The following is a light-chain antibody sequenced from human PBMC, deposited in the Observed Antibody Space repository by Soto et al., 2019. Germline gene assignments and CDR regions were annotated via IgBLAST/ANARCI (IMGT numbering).Light chain of an antibody. J-gene: IGKJ1*01. CDR1: LSVSAW. Sequence: DIQLTQSPSALSASVGDRVTITCRASLSVSAWLAWYQVKPGKAPNLLIYKASILQSGVPSRFSGSASGAEFTLTISSLQPDDFATYYCQHYNSYSEAFGQGTKV. CDR3: QHYNSYSEA. CDR2: KAS. V-gene: IGKV1-5*03.